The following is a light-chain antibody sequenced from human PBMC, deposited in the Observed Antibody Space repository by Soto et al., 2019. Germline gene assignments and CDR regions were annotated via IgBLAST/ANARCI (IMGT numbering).Light chain of an antibody. J-gene: IGKJ1*01. CDR2: KAS. CDR3: QQYNSYSEA. Sequence: QINQSSSNLSGTVRGQVTIPCRASQSISSWLAWYQQKPGKAPKLLIYKASTLKSGVPSRFSGSGSGTEFTLTISSLQPDDFATYYCQQYNSYSEAFGQGTKVDI. V-gene: IGKV1-5*03. CDR1: QSISSW.